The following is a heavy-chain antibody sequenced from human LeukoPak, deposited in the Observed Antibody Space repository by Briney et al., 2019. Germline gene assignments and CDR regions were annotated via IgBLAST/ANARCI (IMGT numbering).Heavy chain of an antibody. V-gene: IGHV4-61*02. D-gene: IGHD2-2*02. CDR3: ASEVPASIDYFQH. J-gene: IGHJ1*01. Sequence: SETLSLTCTVSGGSISSGTYFWSWIRQPAGKGVEWIGRIYTSGSTNYNPSLKSRVTMSVDTSRNQFSLRLSSVTAADTAVYYCASEVPASIDYFQHWGQGTLVTVSS. CDR1: GGSISSGTYF. CDR2: IYTSGST.